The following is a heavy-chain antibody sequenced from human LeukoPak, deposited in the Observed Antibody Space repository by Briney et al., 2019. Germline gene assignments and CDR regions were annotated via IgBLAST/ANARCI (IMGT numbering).Heavy chain of an antibody. J-gene: IGHJ6*03. CDR2: ISAYNGNT. CDR1: GYTFTSYG. Sequence: ASVTVSCKASGYTFTSYGISWVRQAPGQGLEWMGWISAYNGNTNYAQKFQGRVTMTRDTSISTAYMELSRLRSDDTAVYYCARGSYRYYYYYMDVWGKGTTVTVSS. V-gene: IGHV1-18*01. D-gene: IGHD1-26*01. CDR3: ARGSYRYYYYYMDV.